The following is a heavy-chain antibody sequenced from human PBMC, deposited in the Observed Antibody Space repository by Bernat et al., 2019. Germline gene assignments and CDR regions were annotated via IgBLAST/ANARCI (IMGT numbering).Heavy chain of an antibody. CDR3: ARACTPLSHGITVFDY. J-gene: IGHJ4*02. CDR1: GGSISSSSYY. D-gene: IGHD3-16*01. Sequence: QLQLQESGPGLVKPSATLSLTCTVSGGSISSSSYYWSWIRQHPGKGLEWIGYIYYSGSTYYNPSLKSRVTISVDTSKNQFSLKLSSVTAADTAVYYCARACTPLSHGITVFDYWGQGTLVTVSS. V-gene: IGHV4-31*03. CDR2: IYYSGST.